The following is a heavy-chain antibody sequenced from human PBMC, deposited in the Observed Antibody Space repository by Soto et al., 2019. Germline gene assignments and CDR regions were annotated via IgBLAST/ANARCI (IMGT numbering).Heavy chain of an antibody. CDR3: ARVLVMEWFLSHDGMDV. D-gene: IGHD3-3*01. Sequence: PGGSLRLSCAASGFTFSSYAMHWVRQAPGKGLVWVAVITYDGSNKYYADSVKGRFTISRDNSKNTLYLQMNSLRAEDTAVYYCARVLVMEWFLSHDGMDVWGQGTTVTVSS. CDR1: GFTFSSYA. V-gene: IGHV3-30*14. CDR2: ITYDGSNK. J-gene: IGHJ6*02.